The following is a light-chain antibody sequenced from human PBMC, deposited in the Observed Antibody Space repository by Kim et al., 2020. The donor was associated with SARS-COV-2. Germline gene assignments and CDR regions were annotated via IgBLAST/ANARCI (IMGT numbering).Light chain of an antibody. CDR2: DNN. V-gene: IGLV1-44*01. CDR1: SSNIGSNT. CDR3: AAWDDRLTVLYV. J-gene: IGLJ1*01. Sequence: QSVLTQPPSASGTPGQRVTISCSGSSSNIGSNTVSWYQHLPGTAPKLLIYDNNQRPSGVPDRFSGSKSGTSASLAISGLQSDDEADYYCAAWDDRLTVLYVFGTGTKVTVL.